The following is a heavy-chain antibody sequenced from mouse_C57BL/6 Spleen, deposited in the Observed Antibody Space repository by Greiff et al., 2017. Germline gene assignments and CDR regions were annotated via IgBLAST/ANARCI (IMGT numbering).Heavy chain of an antibody. CDR3: TRGLITTVVEGFAY. CDR1: GYTFTDYE. Sequence: QVQLQQSGAELVRPGTSVTLSCKASGYTFTDYELHWVKQTPVHGLEWIGAIDPEAGGTAYNQKFKGKAILTADKSSSTAYMELRSVTSEDSAVYYCTRGLITTVVEGFAYWGQGTLVTVSA. D-gene: IGHD1-1*01. CDR2: IDPEAGGT. J-gene: IGHJ3*01. V-gene: IGHV1-15*01.